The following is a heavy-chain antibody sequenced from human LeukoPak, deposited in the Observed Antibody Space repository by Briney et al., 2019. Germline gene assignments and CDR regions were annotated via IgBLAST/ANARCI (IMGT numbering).Heavy chain of an antibody. CDR3: ARVAAWYSSGYLFDY. D-gene: IGHD3-22*01. CDR1: GFTFSSNW. Sequence: QTGGSLRLSCAASGFTFSSNWMHWVRQAPGKGLVWVSRINSDGSSTSYADSVKGRFTISRENAKNTLYLQMNSLRAEDTAVYYCARVAAWYSSGYLFDYWGQGTLVTVSS. CDR2: INSDGSST. J-gene: IGHJ4*02. V-gene: IGHV3-74*01.